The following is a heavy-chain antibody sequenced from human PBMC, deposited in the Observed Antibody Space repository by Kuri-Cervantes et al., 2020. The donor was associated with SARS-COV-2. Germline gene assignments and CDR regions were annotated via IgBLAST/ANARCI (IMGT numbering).Heavy chain of an antibody. D-gene: IGHD4-17*01. CDR2: INSDGSST. V-gene: IGHV3-74*01. CDR1: GFTFSSYW. CDR3: VRDRLRHFDI. Sequence: GESLKISCAASGFTFSSYWMHWVRQAPGKGLVWVSRINSDGSSTSYADSVKGRFTISRDNAKNTLYLQMSSLRAEDTAVYYCVRDRLRHFDIWGQGTMVTVSS. J-gene: IGHJ3*02.